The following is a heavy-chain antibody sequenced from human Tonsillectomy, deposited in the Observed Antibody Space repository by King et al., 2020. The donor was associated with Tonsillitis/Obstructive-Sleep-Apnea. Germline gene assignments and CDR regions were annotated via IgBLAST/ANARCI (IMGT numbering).Heavy chain of an antibody. V-gene: IGHV3-23*04. CDR2: ISGSGGST. CDR3: AKGGGAYGEGARGYMDV. J-gene: IGHJ6*03. CDR1: GFTFSIYA. Sequence: VQLVESGGGLVQPGGSLRLSCAASGFTFSIYAMSWVRQAPGKGLEWVSAISGSGGSTYYADSVKGRFTISRDNSKNTLYLQTNSLRAEDTAVYYWAKGGGAYGEGARGYMDVWGKGTTVTVS. D-gene: IGHD4-17*01.